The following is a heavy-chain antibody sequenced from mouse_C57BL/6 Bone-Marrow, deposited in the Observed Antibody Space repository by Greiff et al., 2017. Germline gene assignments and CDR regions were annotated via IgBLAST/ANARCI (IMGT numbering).Heavy chain of an antibody. V-gene: IGHV1-19*01. Sequence: EVKLQESGPVLVKPGASVKMSCKASGYTFTDYYMNWVKQSHGKSLEWIGVINPYNGGTSYNQKFKGKATLTVDKSSSTAYMELNSLTSEDSAVYYCAPLTGTFYWYFDVWGTGTTVTVSS. CDR3: APLTGTFYWYFDV. CDR2: INPYNGGT. D-gene: IGHD4-1*01. CDR1: GYTFTDYY. J-gene: IGHJ1*03.